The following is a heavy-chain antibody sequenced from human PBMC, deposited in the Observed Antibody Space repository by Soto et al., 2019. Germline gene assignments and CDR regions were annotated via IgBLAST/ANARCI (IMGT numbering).Heavy chain of an antibody. CDR2: INHSGST. CDR3: ARGRLAGTRQFGY. D-gene: IGHD3-10*01. J-gene: IGHJ4*02. Sequence: QVQLQQWGAGLLKPSETLSLTCAVYGGSFSGYYWSWIRQPPGKGLEWIGEINHSGSTNYNPSLKSRVTISVDTSKNPFSLKLSSVTAADTAVYYCARGRLAGTRQFGYWGQGTLVTVSS. CDR1: GGSFSGYY. V-gene: IGHV4-34*01.